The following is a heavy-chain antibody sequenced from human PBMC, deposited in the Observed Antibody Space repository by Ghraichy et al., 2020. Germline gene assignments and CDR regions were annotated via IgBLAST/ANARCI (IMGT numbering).Heavy chain of an antibody. J-gene: IGHJ4*02. CDR3: ATFDTSTN. CDR1: GFTLTNDW. V-gene: IGHV3-7*01. D-gene: IGHD3-9*01. Sequence: GESLNISCTASGFTLTNDWRSWVRQAPGKGLESVATINEDGGQRYYVDSVKGRFTISRDTANNALHLQMNSLRAEDTAVYYCATFDTSTNWGQGTLVTVSS. CDR2: INEDGGQR.